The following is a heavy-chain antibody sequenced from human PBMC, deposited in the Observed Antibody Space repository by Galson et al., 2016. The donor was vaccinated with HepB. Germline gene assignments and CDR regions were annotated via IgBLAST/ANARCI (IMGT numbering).Heavy chain of an antibody. D-gene: IGHD3-16*02. CDR2: IYHSATT. J-gene: IGHJ6*02. CDR1: GGSISSNNW. Sequence: SETLSLTCTVSGGSISSNNWWSWVRQSPGKGLEWIGEIYHSATTNYNPSLKSRVTMSLDRSKNQFSLKLSSVTAADTAVSYCARDQPPPPAGIVITFRAAIVPGGMDVWGQGTTVTVSS. CDR3: ARDQPPPPAGIVITFRAAIVPGGMDV. V-gene: IGHV4-4*02.